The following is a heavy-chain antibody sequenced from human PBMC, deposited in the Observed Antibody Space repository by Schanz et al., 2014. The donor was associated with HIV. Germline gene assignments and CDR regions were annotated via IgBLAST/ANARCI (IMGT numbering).Heavy chain of an antibody. CDR1: GFTFGDYP. J-gene: IGHJ6*02. D-gene: IGHD3-22*01. V-gene: IGHV3-30-3*02. Sequence: VQLVESGGGLVKPGRSLRLSCTASGFTFGDYPMSWFRQAPGKGLEWVAVISYDGRNKCFGDSVKGRITISRDNSKNTLYLQIKSLRTEDTAVYYCAKDRNYYDDRYIGKGNYYYYYGMDVWGQGTTVTVSS. CDR3: AKDRNYYDDRYIGKGNYYYYYGMDV. CDR2: ISYDGRNK.